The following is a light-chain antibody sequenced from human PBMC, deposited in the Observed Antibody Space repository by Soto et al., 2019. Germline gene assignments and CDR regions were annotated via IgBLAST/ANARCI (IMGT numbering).Light chain of an antibody. V-gene: IGKV1-5*01. CDR1: QSISSW. CDR3: QQYSSWT. Sequence: DIQMTQSPSTLSASVGDRVTITCRASQSISSWVAWYQQKPGKVPKLLIYDASSLESGVPSRFRSSGSGTEFTLTISSLQPDDFGSYYCQQYSSWTFGQGTRWIS. CDR2: DAS. J-gene: IGKJ1*01.